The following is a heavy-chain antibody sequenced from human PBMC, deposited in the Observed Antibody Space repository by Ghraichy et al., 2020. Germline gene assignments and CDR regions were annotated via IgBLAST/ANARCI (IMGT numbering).Heavy chain of an antibody. J-gene: IGHJ4*02. V-gene: IGHV2-5*02. Sequence: SGPTLVKPTQTLTLTCTFSGFSLTTNEMGVGWIRQPPGKALEWLALIYWDDDKRYSPSLENRLTVTKDTSKNQVVLTMTNMDPVDTATYYCAHEGPAFGFDYWGQGTLVTVSS. D-gene: IGHD2/OR15-2a*01. CDR3: AHEGPAFGFDY. CDR1: GFSLTTNEMG. CDR2: IYWDDDK.